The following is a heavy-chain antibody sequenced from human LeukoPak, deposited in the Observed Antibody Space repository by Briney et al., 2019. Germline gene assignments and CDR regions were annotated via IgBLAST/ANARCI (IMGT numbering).Heavy chain of an antibody. CDR1: GGSISSYY. D-gene: IGHD2-2*01. V-gene: IGHV4-59*12. J-gene: IGHJ3*02. CDR3: ARERKGQDIVVVPAAMDAFDI. CDR2: IYYSGST. Sequence: SEALSLTCTVSGGSISSYYWSWVRQPPGKGLEWIGYIYYSGSTNYNPSLKSRVTISVDTSKNQFSLKLSSVTAADTAVYYCARERKGQDIVVVPAAMDAFDIWGQGTMVTVSS.